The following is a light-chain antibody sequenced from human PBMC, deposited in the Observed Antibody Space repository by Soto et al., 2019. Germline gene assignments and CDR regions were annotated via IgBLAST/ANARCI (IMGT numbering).Light chain of an antibody. V-gene: IGLV4-69*01. Sequence: QPVLTQSPSASASLGASVKLTCTLSSGHSSYAIAWHQQQPEKGPRYLMKLHSDGSHSKGDGIPDRFSGSSSGAERYLTISSLQSEDEADYYCQTWGTGFWVFGGGTKVTVL. CDR1: SGHSSYA. J-gene: IGLJ3*02. CDR2: LHSDGSH. CDR3: QTWGTGFWV.